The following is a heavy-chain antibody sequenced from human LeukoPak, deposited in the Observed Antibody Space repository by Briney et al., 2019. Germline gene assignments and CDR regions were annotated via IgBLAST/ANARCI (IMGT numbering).Heavy chain of an antibody. D-gene: IGHD4-11*01. CDR3: AKDRGYSNFNDAFDI. CDR2: ISGGSSSI. CDR1: GFTFSGYK. V-gene: IGHV3-48*01. J-gene: IGHJ3*02. Sequence: GGSLRLSCAASGFTFSGYKMNWVRQAPGKGLEWVSYISGGSSSIYYADSVKGRFTISRDNSKNTLYLQMNSLRAEDTAVYYCAKDRGYSNFNDAFDIWGQGTMVTVSS.